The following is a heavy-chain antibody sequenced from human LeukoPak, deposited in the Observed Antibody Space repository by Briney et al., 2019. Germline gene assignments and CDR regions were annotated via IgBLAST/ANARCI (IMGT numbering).Heavy chain of an antibody. Sequence: GGSPRLSCAASGFTFSSYAMHWVRQAPGKGLEWVSAISGSGGSTYYADSVKGRFTISRDNSKNTLYLQMNSLRAEDTAVYYCAKGKSSSWYEPLDYWGQGTLVTVSS. D-gene: IGHD6-13*01. CDR1: GFTFSSYA. V-gene: IGHV3-23*01. CDR3: AKGKSSSWYEPLDY. CDR2: ISGSGGST. J-gene: IGHJ4*02.